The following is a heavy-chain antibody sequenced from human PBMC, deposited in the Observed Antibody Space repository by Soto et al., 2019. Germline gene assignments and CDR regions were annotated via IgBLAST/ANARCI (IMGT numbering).Heavy chain of an antibody. Sequence: PGGSLRLSCAGSGFTFGDSYMSWIRQAPGKGLEWLSYISPGSRYPAYADSVKGRFTISRDNSKNTLYLQMNSLRADDTAVYYCEKDYGSSRYFFDYWGQGALVTVSS. CDR1: GFTFGDSY. D-gene: IGHD3-10*01. CDR2: ISPGSRYP. J-gene: IGHJ4*02. CDR3: EKDYGSSRYFFDY. V-gene: IGHV3-11*05.